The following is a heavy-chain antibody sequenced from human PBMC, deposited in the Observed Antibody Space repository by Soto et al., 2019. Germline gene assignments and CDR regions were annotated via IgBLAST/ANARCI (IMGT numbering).Heavy chain of an antibody. J-gene: IGHJ4*02. CDR3: ARDGEGGSCFRY. D-gene: IGHD2-15*01. CDR1: GYTFTSYG. CDR2: ISAYNGNT. Sequence: VQLVQSGAEVKKPGASVKVSCKASGYTFTSYGISWVRQAPGQGLEWMGWISAYNGNTNYAQKLQGSVTMNTDTSTSKGYTELRSLRSAHTAVYYCARDGEGGSCFRYWGQGTLVTVSS. V-gene: IGHV1-18*01.